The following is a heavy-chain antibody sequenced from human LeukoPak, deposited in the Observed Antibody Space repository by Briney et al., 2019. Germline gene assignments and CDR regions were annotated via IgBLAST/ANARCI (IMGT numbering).Heavy chain of an antibody. CDR1: GFTFSSYA. J-gene: IGHJ4*02. Sequence: GGSLRLSCAASGFTFSSYAMSWVRQAPGKGLEWVSDISSSGGSTYYADSVKGRFTISRDNSKNILYLQMNSLRAEDTAVYYCAKVDGSSGWYGDAYWGQGTLVTVSS. CDR3: AKVDGSSGWYGDAY. V-gene: IGHV3-23*01. D-gene: IGHD6-19*01. CDR2: ISSSGGST.